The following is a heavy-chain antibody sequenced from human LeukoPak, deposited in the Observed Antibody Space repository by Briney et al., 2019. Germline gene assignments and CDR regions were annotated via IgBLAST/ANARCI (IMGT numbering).Heavy chain of an antibody. CDR2: IYYSGST. D-gene: IGHD3-16*02. J-gene: IGHJ4*02. CDR3: ARVKGGDYVWGSYREAYYFDY. CDR1: GGSISSSSYY. Sequence: SETLSLTCTVSGGSISSSSYYWGWIRQPPGTGLEWIGSIYYSGSTYYNPSLKSRVTISVDTSKNQFSLKLSSVTAADTAVYYCARVKGGDYVWGSYREAYYFDYWGQGTLVTVSS. V-gene: IGHV4-39*01.